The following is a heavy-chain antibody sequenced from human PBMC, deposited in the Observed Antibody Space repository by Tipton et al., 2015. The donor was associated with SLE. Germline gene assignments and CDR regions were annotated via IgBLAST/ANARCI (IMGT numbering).Heavy chain of an antibody. D-gene: IGHD4-17*01. V-gene: IGHV4-59*11. CDR1: GVSISSHF. J-gene: IGHJ2*01. CDR2: ISYSGNT. CDR3: ARGSDGEYVRYFDV. Sequence: TLSLTCTVSGVSISSHFWIWIRQPPGKGLEWIGYISYSGNTIYNPSLKSRVTMSIDASQNRVSLRLKSVSAADTAVYYCARGSDGEYVRYFDVWGPGTLVTVSS.